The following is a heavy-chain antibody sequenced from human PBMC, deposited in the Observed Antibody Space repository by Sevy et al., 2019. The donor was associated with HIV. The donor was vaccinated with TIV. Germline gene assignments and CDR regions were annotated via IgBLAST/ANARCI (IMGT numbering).Heavy chain of an antibody. CDR3: ARDVYSVSYHPSDYYGMDV. CDR1: GGTFSSYA. V-gene: IGHV1-69*13. Sequence: ASVKVSCKASGGTFSSYAISWVRQAPGQGLEWMGGIIPIFGTANYAQKFQGRVTITADESTSTAYRELSSLRSEDTAVYYCARDVYSVSYHPSDYYGMDVWGQGTTVTVSS. D-gene: IGHD1-26*01. CDR2: IIPIFGTA. J-gene: IGHJ6*02.